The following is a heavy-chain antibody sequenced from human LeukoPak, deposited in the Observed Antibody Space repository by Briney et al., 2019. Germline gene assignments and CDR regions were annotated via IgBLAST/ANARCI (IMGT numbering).Heavy chain of an antibody. Sequence: LRLSCAASGFTFSSYAMRWVRQATGKGLEWVSAISGSGGSTYYADSAKGRFTISRDNSKNTLYLQMNSLRAEDTAVYYCAKDFGFVGTGTVDYWDQGTLVTVSS. CDR1: GFTFSSYA. CDR2: ISGSGGST. J-gene: IGHJ4*02. D-gene: IGHD2-15*01. V-gene: IGHV3-23*01. CDR3: AKDFGFVGTGTVDY.